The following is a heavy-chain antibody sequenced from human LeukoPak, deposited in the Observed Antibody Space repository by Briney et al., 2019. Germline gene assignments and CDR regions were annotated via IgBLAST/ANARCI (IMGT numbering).Heavy chain of an antibody. J-gene: IGHJ4*02. V-gene: IGHV1-46*01. D-gene: IGHD3-10*01. Sequence: ASVKDSCKASGYTFTSYYMHWLRQAPGQGLEWMGIINPSGGSISYAQKFQGRVTMTRDTSTSTVYMELSSLRSEDTAVYYCARDSPRITMVRGALPGYWGQGTLVTVSS. CDR3: ARDSPRITMVRGALPGY. CDR1: GYTFTSYY. CDR2: INPSGGSI.